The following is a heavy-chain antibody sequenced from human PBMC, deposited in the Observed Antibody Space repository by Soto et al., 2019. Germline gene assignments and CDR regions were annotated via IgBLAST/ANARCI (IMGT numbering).Heavy chain of an antibody. D-gene: IGHD1-7*01. CDR3: ARELQVSAKLELSSGEYYYYYYMDV. Sequence: SETLSLTCTVSGGSISSYYWSWIRQPPGKGLEWIGYIYYSGSTNYNPSLKSRVTISVDTSKNQFSLKLSSVTAADTAVYYCARELQVSAKLELSSGEYYYYYYMDVWGKGTTVTVSS. CDR1: GGSISSYY. CDR2: IYYSGST. J-gene: IGHJ6*03. V-gene: IGHV4-59*01.